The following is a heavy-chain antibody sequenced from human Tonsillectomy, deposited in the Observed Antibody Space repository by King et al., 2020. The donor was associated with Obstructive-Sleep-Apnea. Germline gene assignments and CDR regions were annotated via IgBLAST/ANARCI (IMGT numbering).Heavy chain of an antibody. CDR3: AGDNLQGYSSSPKFDY. V-gene: IGHV3-30*04. J-gene: IGHJ4*02. D-gene: IGHD6-6*01. Sequence: VQLVESGGGVVQPGRSLRLSCAASGFTFSSYAMHWVRQAPGKGLEWVAVISYDGSNKYYADSVKGRFTISRDNSKNTLYLQMNSLRAEDTAVYYCAGDNLQGYSSSPKFDYWGQGTLVTVSS. CDR2: ISYDGSNK. CDR1: GFTFSSYA.